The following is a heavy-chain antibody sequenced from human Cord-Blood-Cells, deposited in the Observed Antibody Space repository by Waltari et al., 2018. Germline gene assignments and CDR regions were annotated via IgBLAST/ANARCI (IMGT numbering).Heavy chain of an antibody. CDR1: GYTLTELS. J-gene: IGHJ4*02. CDR3: ATDSAARSGFDY. CDR2: FDPENGET. D-gene: IGHD6-6*01. Sequence: QVQLVQSGAEVKKPGASVKVSCKVSGYTLTELSMHWVRQAPGKGLEWMGGFDPENGETIDAQKFQGRVTMTWDTSTDTAYMELRCLISEDTALYYCATDSAARSGFDYWGQATLVTVSS. V-gene: IGHV1-24*01.